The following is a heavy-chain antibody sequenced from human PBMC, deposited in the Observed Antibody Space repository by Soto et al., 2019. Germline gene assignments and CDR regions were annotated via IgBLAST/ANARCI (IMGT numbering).Heavy chain of an antibody. CDR3: ARVSGSYCYGMDV. CDR1: GGSISSSNC. CDR2: IYHSGST. Sequence: QVQLQESGPGLVKPSGTLSLTCAVSGGSISSSNCWSWVRQPPGKGLEWIGEIYHSGSTNFNPSLTSRVTISVDKSKNQFSLKLNSVTAADTAVYYCARVSGSYCYGMDVWGQGTTVTVSS. V-gene: IGHV4-4*02. J-gene: IGHJ6*02.